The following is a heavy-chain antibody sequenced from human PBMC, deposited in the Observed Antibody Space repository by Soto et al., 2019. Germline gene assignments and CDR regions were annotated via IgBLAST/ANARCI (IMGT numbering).Heavy chain of an antibody. J-gene: IGHJ6*02. Sequence: EVQLLESGGGLVQPGGSLRLSCAASGFSFSSYAMSWARLAPGKGLEWVSVISNSGGTTFYADSVKGRFTISRDNFKNTVFLQMSSLRAEDTAVYYCAKYVAVAGTALYGMDVWGQGTTVTVSS. CDR3: AKYVAVAGTALYGMDV. CDR1: GFSFSSYA. CDR2: ISNSGGTT. D-gene: IGHD6-19*01. V-gene: IGHV3-23*01.